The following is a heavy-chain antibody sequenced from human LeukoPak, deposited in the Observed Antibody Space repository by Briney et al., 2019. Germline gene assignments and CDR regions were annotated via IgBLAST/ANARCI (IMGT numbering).Heavy chain of an antibody. J-gene: IGHJ4*02. V-gene: IGHV4-34*01. CDR3: AREVRRRDGYNYFDY. CDR1: GGSFSGYY. Sequence: SETLPLTCAVYGGSFSGYYWSWIRQPPGKGLEWIGEINHSGSTNYNPSLKSRVTISVDTSKNQFSLKLSSVTAADTAVYYCAREVRRRDGYNYFDYWGQGTLVTVSS. CDR2: INHSGST. D-gene: IGHD5-24*01.